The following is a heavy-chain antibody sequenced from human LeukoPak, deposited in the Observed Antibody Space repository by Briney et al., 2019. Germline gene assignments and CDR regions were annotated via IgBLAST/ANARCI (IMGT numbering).Heavy chain of an antibody. J-gene: IGHJ3*02. CDR2: IWYDGSNI. V-gene: IGHV3-33*01. Sequence: GGSLRLSCAASGFPLSSYGMHWVRQAPGKGLEWVARIWYDGSNIYYADSVKGRFTISKDSSKNTLYIHMNSLRAEDTAVYYRARDKNYYGSGSPSLDAFDIWGQGTMVTVSS. CDR1: GFPLSSYG. D-gene: IGHD3-10*01. CDR3: ARDKNYYGSGSPSLDAFDI.